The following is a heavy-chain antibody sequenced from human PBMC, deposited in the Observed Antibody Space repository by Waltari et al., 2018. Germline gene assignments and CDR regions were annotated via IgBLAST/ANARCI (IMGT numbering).Heavy chain of an antibody. CDR2: IYHSGST. V-gene: IGHV4-38-2*01. CDR3: ARPLYWGFGESLLDAFDI. J-gene: IGHJ3*02. Sequence: QVQLQESGPGLVKPSETLSLTCAVSGYSISSGYYWGWIRQPPGKGLEWIGSIYHSGSTYYNPARKSRVTISVDTSKNQFSLKLRSDDTAVYYCARPLYWGFGESLLDAFDIWGQGTMVTVSS. CDR1: GYSISSGYY. D-gene: IGHD3-10*01.